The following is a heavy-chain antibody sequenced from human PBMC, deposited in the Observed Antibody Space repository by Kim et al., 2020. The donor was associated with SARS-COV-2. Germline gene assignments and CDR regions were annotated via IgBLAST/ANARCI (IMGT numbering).Heavy chain of an antibody. J-gene: IGHJ4*02. V-gene: IGHV3-30*01. D-gene: IGHD3-10*01. Sequence: DDNNEKLSGSVEGRFTTSRDNSRNTLYLEMNNLRPDDPALYFCARGVDFDYWGQGTMVTVSS. CDR2: DDNNE. CDR3: ARGVDFDY.